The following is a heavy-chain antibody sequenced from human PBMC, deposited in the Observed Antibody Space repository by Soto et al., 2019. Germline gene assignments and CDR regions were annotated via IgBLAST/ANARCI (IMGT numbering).Heavy chain of an antibody. CDR3: TRTPRPVVAATRRGWFDP. D-gene: IGHD2-15*01. J-gene: IGHJ5*02. CDR2: ISYDGSNK. V-gene: IGHV3-30-3*01. CDR1: GFTFSSYA. Sequence: QVQLVESGGGVVQPGRSLRLSCAASGFTFSSYAMHWVRQAPGKGLEWVAVISYDGSNKYYADSVKGRFTISRDNSKNTLYLQMNSLRAEDTAVYYCTRTPRPVVAATRRGWFDPWGQGTLVTVSS.